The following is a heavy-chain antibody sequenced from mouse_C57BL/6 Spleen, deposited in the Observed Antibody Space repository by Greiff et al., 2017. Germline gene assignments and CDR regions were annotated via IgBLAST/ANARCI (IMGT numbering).Heavy chain of an antibody. Sequence: VQLQQSGPELVKPGASVKISCKASGYSFTDYNMNWVKQSNGKSLEWIGVINPNYGTTSYNQKFKGKATLTVDQSSSTAYMQLNSLTSQDTAVYYCANPYILSRGYAKDCWGQGTSVTVSS. V-gene: IGHV1-39*01. CDR3: ANPYILSRGYAKDC. CDR1: GYSFTDYN. J-gene: IGHJ4*01. CDR2: INPNYGTT. D-gene: IGHD1-1*01.